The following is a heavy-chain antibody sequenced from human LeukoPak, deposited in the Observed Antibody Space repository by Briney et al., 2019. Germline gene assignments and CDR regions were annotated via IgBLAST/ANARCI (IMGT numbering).Heavy chain of an antibody. CDR3: ARQGVPGYSDYPLDY. V-gene: IGHV4-39*01. Sequence: PSETLSLTRTVSGGSISSSSYYWGWIRQPPGKGLEWIGGIYYSGSTYYNPSLKSRVTISVDTSKNQFSLKLSSVTAADTAVYYCARQGVPGYSDYPLDYWGQGTLVTVSS. CDR1: GGSISSSSYY. D-gene: IGHD4-11*01. J-gene: IGHJ4*02. CDR2: IYYSGST.